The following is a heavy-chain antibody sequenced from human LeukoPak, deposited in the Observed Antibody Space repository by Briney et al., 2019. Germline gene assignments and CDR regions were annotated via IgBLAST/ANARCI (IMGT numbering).Heavy chain of an antibody. CDR2: INPSGGST. V-gene: IGHV1-46*03. CDR1: GGTFSSYA. Sequence: ASVKVSCKASGGTFSSYAISWVRQAPGQGLEWMGIINPSGGSTSYAQKFQGRVTMTRDTSTSTVYMELSSLRSEDTAVYYCATDIVVVPAAIRSGDYWGQGTLVTVSS. J-gene: IGHJ4*02. D-gene: IGHD2-2*02. CDR3: ATDIVVVPAAIRSGDY.